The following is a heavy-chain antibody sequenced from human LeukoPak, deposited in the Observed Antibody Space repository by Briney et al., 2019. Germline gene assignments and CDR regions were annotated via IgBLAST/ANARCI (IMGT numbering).Heavy chain of an antibody. J-gene: IGHJ4*02. CDR2: INQDGSEK. Sequence: GGSLRLSCAASGFSFSRYWMSWVRQAPGKGLEWMANINQDGSEKYYVDSVKGRFTISRDNAKKSLYLQMNSLRAEDTAVYYCARDGGPFDYWGQGTLVSVSS. V-gene: IGHV3-7*01. CDR1: GFSFSRYW. CDR3: ARDGGPFDY. D-gene: IGHD3-16*01.